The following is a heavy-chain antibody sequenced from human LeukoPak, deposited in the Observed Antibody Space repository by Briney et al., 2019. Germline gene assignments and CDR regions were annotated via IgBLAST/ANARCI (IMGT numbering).Heavy chain of an antibody. CDR3: AKEASGYGYYFDY. Sequence: GGSLRLSCATSGFTLSLAWMHWVRQAPGKGLEWVSRIKYDGSYTNYADSVKGRFTISRDNSKNTLYLQMSSLRAEDTAVYYCAKEASGYGYYFDYWGQGTLVTVSS. V-gene: IGHV3-74*01. J-gene: IGHJ4*02. D-gene: IGHD3-10*01. CDR1: GFTLSLAW. CDR2: IKYDGSYT.